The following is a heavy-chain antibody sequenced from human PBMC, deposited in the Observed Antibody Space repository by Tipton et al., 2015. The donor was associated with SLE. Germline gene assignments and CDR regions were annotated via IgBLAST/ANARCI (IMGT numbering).Heavy chain of an antibody. V-gene: IGHV3-21*01. J-gene: IGHJ4*02. CDR2: ISSSSSYI. CDR1: GFTFSSYT. D-gene: IGHD3-22*01. Sequence: GSLRLSCAASGFTFSSYTMNWVRQAPGKGLEWVSSISSSSSYIYYADSVKGRFTISRDNARNTLYLQMNSLRAEDTAVYYCAREIGYYYDSSGYPLDYWGQGTLVTVSS. CDR3: AREIGYYYDSSGYPLDY.